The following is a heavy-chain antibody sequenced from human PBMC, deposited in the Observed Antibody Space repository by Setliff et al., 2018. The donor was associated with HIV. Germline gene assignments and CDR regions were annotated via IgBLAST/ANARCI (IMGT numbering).Heavy chain of an antibody. D-gene: IGHD5-18*01. J-gene: IGHJ6*02. Sequence: SETLSLTCAVSGYSIRSSYWWGWIRQPPGKGLEWIGYLYNSRGTYYNPSLKSRVTMSVDTSKNQFSLKVRSVTAVDTAVYYCARVGSVIQVTLFGMDVWGQGTTVTVSS. CDR3: ARVGSVIQVTLFGMDV. CDR2: LYNSRGT. V-gene: IGHV4-28*03. CDR1: GYSIRSSYW.